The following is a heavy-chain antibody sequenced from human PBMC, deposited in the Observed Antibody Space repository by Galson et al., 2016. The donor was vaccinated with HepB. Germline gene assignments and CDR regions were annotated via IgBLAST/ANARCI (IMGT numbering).Heavy chain of an antibody. V-gene: IGHV3-48*02. CDR3: VTYSSGPGVEVP. Sequence: VPGKGLEWLSYISGRGTNMYYADSLKGRFTISRDNVKNTLYLRMNSLRNEDTAIYYCVTYSSGPGVEVPWGQGTLVTVSS. CDR2: ISGRGTNM. J-gene: IGHJ5*02. D-gene: IGHD6-19*01.